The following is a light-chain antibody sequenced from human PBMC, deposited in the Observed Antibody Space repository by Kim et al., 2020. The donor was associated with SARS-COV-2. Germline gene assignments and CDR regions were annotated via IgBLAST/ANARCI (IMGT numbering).Light chain of an antibody. CDR3: QTWGTGVGV. V-gene: IGLV4-69*01. CDR1: SWNSNLA. Sequence: ASVKLKCILSSWNSNLAVEWQQQQLEKGPRYLMKVNSDGSHTKGDGIPDRFSGSSAGAERYLTISSHQSEDEADYFCQTWGTGVGVFGGGTKLTVL. J-gene: IGLJ3*02. CDR2: VNSDGSH.